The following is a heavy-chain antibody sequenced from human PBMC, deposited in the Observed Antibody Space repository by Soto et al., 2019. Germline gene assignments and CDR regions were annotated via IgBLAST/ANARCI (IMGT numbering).Heavy chain of an antibody. CDR2: ISYDGSNK. J-gene: IGHJ6*02. V-gene: IGHV3-30*18. Sequence: QVQLVESGGGVVQPGRSLRLSCAASGFTFSSYGMHWVRQAPGKGLEWVAVISYDGSNKYYADSVKGRFTISRDNSKNTLYLQMNSLRAEDTAVYYCAKDTVTTSYYYYGTDVWGQGTTVTVSS. D-gene: IGHD4-4*01. CDR3: AKDTVTTSYYYYGTDV. CDR1: GFTFSSYG.